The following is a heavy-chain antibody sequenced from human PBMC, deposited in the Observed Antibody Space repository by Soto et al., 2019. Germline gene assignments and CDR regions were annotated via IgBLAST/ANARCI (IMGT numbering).Heavy chain of an antibody. Sequence: QVTLKESGPVLVKPTETLTLTCTVSGFSLSDSRMGVSWIRQPPGKAPEWLAHILSNDEKSYSTSLKSRLTISKDTSKSQVVLIMTNMDPVDTATYYCARTRVTMVRGVIASYYYYGMDVWGQGTTVTVSS. CDR3: ARTRVTMVRGVIASYYYYGMDV. J-gene: IGHJ6*02. V-gene: IGHV2-26*02. D-gene: IGHD3-10*01. CDR1: GFSLSDSRMG. CDR2: ILSNDEK.